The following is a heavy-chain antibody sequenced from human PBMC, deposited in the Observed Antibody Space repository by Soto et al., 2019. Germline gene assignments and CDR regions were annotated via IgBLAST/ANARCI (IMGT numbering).Heavy chain of an antibody. Sequence: EVQLVESGGGLVKPGGSLRLSCAASGFTFSSYSMNWVRQAPGKGLEWVSSISSSSSYIYYADSVKGRFTISRDNAKNSLYLQMNSLRAEDTAVYYCAIDSFTYYDFWSGYYRDWYFDLWGRGTLVTVSS. V-gene: IGHV3-21*01. CDR1: GFTFSSYS. CDR3: AIDSFTYYDFWSGYYRDWYFDL. CDR2: ISSSSSYI. D-gene: IGHD3-3*01. J-gene: IGHJ2*01.